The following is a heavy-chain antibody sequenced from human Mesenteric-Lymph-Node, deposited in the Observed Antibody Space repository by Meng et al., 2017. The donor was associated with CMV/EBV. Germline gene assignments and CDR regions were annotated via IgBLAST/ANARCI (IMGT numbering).Heavy chain of an antibody. D-gene: IGHD2-2*01. V-gene: IGHV3-30*04. CDR2: ISYDGRVT. J-gene: IGHJ4*02. CDR3: AKDHSNAWAPDY. CDR1: GFTFGLHA. Sequence: GESLKISCAASGFTFGLHAMHWVRQAPGKGLEWVAVISYDGRVTYYSDSVKGRFTISRDDSKSTLYLQMNSLRADDTAVYYCAKDHSNAWAPDYWGQGTLVTVSS.